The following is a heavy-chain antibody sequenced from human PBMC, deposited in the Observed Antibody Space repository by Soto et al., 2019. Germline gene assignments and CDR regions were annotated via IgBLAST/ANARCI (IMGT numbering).Heavy chain of an antibody. CDR3: ATGNYDYYGMDV. CDR2: IYYSGST. V-gene: IGHV4-39*01. J-gene: IGHJ6*02. Sequence: PSETLSLTCTVSGGSISSSSYYWGWIRQPPGKGLEWIGSIYYSGSTYYNPSLKSRVTISVDTSKNQFSLKLSSVTAADTAVYYCATGNYDYYGMDVWGQGTTVTVSS. CDR1: GGSISSSSYY.